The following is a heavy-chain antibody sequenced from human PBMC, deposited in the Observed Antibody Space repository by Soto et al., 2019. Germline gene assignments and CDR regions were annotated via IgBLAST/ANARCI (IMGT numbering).Heavy chain of an antibody. CDR2: ISSSSSTI. CDR3: ARADDSSGYFGNNWFDP. V-gene: IGHV3-48*02. Sequence: GGSLRLSCAASGFTFSSYSMNWVRQAPGKGLGWVSYISSSSSTIYYADSVKGRFTISRDNAKNSLYLQMNSLRDEDTAVYYCARADDSSGYFGNNWFDPWGQGTLVTVSS. CDR1: GFTFSSYS. D-gene: IGHD3-22*01. J-gene: IGHJ5*02.